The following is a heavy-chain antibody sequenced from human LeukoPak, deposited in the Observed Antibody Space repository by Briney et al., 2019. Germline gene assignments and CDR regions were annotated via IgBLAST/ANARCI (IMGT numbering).Heavy chain of an antibody. CDR2: ISFDGSNK. J-gene: IGHJ4*02. CDR1: GFTFSSFG. CDR3: AKDWDPDY. D-gene: IGHD1-26*01. Sequence: PGMSLRLSXAASGFTFSSFGMHWVRQAPGKGLEWVAVISFDGSNKYYGDSVKGRFTISRDNSKNTLYLQMNSLRAEDTAVYYCAKDWDPDYWGQGTLVTVSS. V-gene: IGHV3-33*06.